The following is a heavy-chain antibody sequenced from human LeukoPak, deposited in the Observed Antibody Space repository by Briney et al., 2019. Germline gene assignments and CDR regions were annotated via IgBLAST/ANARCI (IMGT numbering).Heavy chain of an antibody. J-gene: IGHJ4*02. CDR3: ARDGGSRYYWDSG. CDR2: ISSGSSYI. D-gene: IGHD3-10*01. V-gene: IGHV3-21*01. CDR1: GFTFSSYS. Sequence: GGSLRLSCAASGFTFSSYSMNWVRQAPGKGLEWVSSISSGSSYIYYADSVKGRFTISRDNAKNSLYLQMNSLRAEDTAVYYCARDGGSRYYWDSGWGQGTLVTVSS.